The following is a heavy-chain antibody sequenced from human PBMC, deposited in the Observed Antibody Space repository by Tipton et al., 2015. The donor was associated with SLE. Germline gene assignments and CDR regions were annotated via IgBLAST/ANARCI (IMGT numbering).Heavy chain of an antibody. J-gene: IGHJ4*02. CDR1: GGSISSYY. CDR2: IYYSGST. D-gene: IGHD1-7*01. V-gene: IGHV4-59*06. CDR3: ARGGYNWNYGIDY. Sequence: TLSLTCTVSGGSISSYYWSWIRQPAGKGLEWIGYIYYSGSTYYNPSLKSRVTISVDTSKNHFSLRLSSVTAADTAVYYCARGGYNWNYGIDYWGQGTLVTVSS.